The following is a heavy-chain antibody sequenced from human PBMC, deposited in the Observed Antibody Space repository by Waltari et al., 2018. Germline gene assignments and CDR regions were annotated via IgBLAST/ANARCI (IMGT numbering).Heavy chain of an antibody. Sequence: QVQLQESGPGLVKHSETLYLTCAVSGYSISTDYYWVWIRQPPGKGLEWIGNIHHSGSTYYNPSLKSRVSISLDTSKNQFSLELSSLTADDTAVYYCARGQGYWGQGTLVTVSS. CDR3: ARGQGY. J-gene: IGHJ4*02. V-gene: IGHV4-38-2*01. CDR2: IHHSGST. CDR1: GYSISTDYY.